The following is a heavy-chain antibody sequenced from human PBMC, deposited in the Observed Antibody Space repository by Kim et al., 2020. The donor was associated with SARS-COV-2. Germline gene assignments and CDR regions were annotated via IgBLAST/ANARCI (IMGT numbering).Heavy chain of an antibody. D-gene: IGHD5-12*01. J-gene: IGHJ4*02. Sequence: SVKVSCKASGGTFSSYAISWVRQAPGQGLEWMGGIIPIFGTANYAQKFQGRVTITADESTSTAYMELSSLRSEDTAVYYCARVTERDGYNRGYFDYWGQGTLVTVSS. V-gene: IGHV1-69*13. CDR1: GGTFSSYA. CDR3: ARVTERDGYNRGYFDY. CDR2: IIPIFGTA.